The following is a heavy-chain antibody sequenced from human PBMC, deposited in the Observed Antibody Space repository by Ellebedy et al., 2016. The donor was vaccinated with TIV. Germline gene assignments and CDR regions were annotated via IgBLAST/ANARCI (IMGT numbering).Heavy chain of an antibody. CDR2: IMPDKSAT. V-gene: IGHV1-2*06. J-gene: IGHJ5*02. D-gene: IGHD1-1*01. Sequence: ASVKVSCKASGGTFSSYAISWVRQAPGQGLEWMGRIMPDKSATTNYAQKFQGRVTMTIDMSINTAYMELSSLTSDDTAVYFCARENWHFDSWGQGTLVIVSS. CDR3: ARENWHFDS. CDR1: GGTFSSYA.